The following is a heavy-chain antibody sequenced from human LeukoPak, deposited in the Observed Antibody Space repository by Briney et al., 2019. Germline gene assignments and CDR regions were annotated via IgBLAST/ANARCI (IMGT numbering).Heavy chain of an antibody. CDR2: INPNSGGT. J-gene: IGHJ6*02. V-gene: IGHV1-2*02. CDR3: ARGAGGKPYYYYGMDV. CDR1: GYTFTGYY. Sequence: ASVKVSCEASGYTFTGYYMHWVRQAPGQGLEWMGWINPNSGGTNYAQKFQGRVTMTRDTSISTAYMELSRLRSDDTAVYYCARGAGGKPYYYYGMDVWGQGTTVTVSS. D-gene: IGHD4-23*01.